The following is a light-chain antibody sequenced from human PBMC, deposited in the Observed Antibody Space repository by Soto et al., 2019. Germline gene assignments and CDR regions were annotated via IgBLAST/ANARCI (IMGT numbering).Light chain of an antibody. J-gene: IGKJ4*01. CDR1: QSVSSY. CDR3: QQRSDWPLT. Sequence: EIVLTQSPAILSSSPGDTATLSCRASQSVSSYLAWYQQRPGQAPRLLIYDASNRATGVPARFSGSGSGTDFTLTISSLESEDFAIYYCQQRSDWPLTFGGGTRVDIK. V-gene: IGKV3-11*01. CDR2: DAS.